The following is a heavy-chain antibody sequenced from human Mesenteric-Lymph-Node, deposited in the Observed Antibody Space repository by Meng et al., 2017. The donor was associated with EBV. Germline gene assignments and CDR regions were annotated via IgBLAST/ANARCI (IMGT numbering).Heavy chain of an antibody. V-gene: IGHV1-69*01. CDR2: IIPIFART. D-gene: IGHD2-15*01. Sequence: QGQIVQPGAEVKKPGSAVKVSCKASGATFTFDAVTWVRQAPGQGPEWLGGIIPIFARTHYAENFQGRVTITADESTSTAYMELSGLRSEDTAVYYCARPTGEYCSGGSCYFDLWGQGTLVTVSS. CDR1: GATFTFDA. CDR3: ARPTGEYCSGGSCYFDL. J-gene: IGHJ4*01.